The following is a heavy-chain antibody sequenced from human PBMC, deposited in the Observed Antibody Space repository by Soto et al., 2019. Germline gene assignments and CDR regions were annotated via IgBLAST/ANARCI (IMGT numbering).Heavy chain of an antibody. J-gene: IGHJ4*02. CDR3: ASGANAYSYAGLAF. D-gene: IGHD4-4*01. CDR1: GASISSYY. CDR2: ISYSGNT. Sequence: PSETLSLTCTVSGASISSYYWSWIRQPPGKGLEWIGYISYSGNTKDNPSLKGRVTISEDTSKNQFSLKLSSVTAADTAVYYCASGANAYSYAGLAFWGQGILVTVSS. V-gene: IGHV4-59*08.